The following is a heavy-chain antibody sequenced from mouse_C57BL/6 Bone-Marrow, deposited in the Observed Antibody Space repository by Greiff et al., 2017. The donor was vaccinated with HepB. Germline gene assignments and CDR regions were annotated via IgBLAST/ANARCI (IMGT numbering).Heavy chain of an antibody. J-gene: IGHJ1*03. D-gene: IGHD1-1*01. CDR1: GYAFSSSW. CDR2: IYPGDGDT. V-gene: IGHV1-82*01. Sequence: VQLQHSGPELVKPGASVKISCKASGYAFSSSWMNWVKQRPGKGLEWIGRIYPGDGDTNYNGKFKGKATLTADKSSSTAYMQLSSLTSEDSAVYFCARRPFYYGSSRWYFDVWGTGTTVTVSS. CDR3: ARRPFYYGSSRWYFDV.